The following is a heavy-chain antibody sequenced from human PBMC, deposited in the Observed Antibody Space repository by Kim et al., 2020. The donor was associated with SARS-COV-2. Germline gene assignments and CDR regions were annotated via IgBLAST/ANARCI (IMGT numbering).Heavy chain of an antibody. CDR2: IYYSGST. Sequence: SETLSLTCTVSGGSISSSSYYWGWIRQPPGKGLEWIGSIYYSGSTYYNPSLKSRVTISVDTSKNQFSLKLSSVTAADTAVYYCARDHYYDSSGFRLVYYYGMDVWGQGTTVTVS. D-gene: IGHD3-22*01. CDR3: ARDHYYDSSGFRLVYYYGMDV. CDR1: GGSISSSSYY. J-gene: IGHJ6*02. V-gene: IGHV4-39*07.